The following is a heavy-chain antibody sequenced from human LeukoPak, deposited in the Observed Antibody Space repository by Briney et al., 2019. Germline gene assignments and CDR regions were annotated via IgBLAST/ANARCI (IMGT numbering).Heavy chain of an antibody. D-gene: IGHD3-10*01. CDR1: GYTLTELS. CDR2: FDPEDGET. CDR3: ARVGWDGSGSYYDY. V-gene: IGHV1-24*01. J-gene: IGHJ4*02. Sequence: ASVKVSCKVSGYTLTELSMHWVRQAPGKGLEWMGRFDPEDGETIYAQKFQGRVTMTADTSTDTVYMELSSLRSEDTAVYYCARVGWDGSGSYYDYWGQGTLVTVSS.